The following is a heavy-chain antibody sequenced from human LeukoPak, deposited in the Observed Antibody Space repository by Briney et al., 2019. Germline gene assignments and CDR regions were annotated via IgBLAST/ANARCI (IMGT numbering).Heavy chain of an antibody. CDR1: GFTFSSYA. CDR3: AKADQLLLYYYGMDV. CDR2: ISGSGGST. J-gene: IGHJ6*02. V-gene: IGHV3-23*01. D-gene: IGHD2-2*01. Sequence: GRSLRLSCAASGFTFSSYAMSWVRQAPGKGLEWVSAISGSGGSTYYADSVKGRFTISRDNSKNTLYLQMNSLRAEDTAVYYCAKADQLLLYYYGMDVWGQGTTVTVSS.